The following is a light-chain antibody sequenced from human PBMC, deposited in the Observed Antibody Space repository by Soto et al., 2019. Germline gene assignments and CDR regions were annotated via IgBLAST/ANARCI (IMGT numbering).Light chain of an antibody. CDR3: QEYNNWHTVT. V-gene: IGKV3-15*01. CDR1: QSLSSIY. Sequence: EIVLTQSPGTLSLSPGQGATLSSRDSQSLSSIYLAWYQQKPAQAPSLXXYGASTRATGIPARFSGSGSGTELTLTISSLQSEDFAIYYCQEYNNWHTVTFGGGTKVDIK. CDR2: GAS. J-gene: IGKJ4*01.